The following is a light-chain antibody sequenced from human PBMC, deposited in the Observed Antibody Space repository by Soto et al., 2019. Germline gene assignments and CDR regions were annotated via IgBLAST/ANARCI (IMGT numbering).Light chain of an antibody. J-gene: IGLJ1*01. Sequence: QSVLTQPPSASGTPGQRVSISYSGGDSNIGPNTVNWYRQVPGTAPKLLIHNNDQRPSGVPDRISGSKSGTSASLAISGLHSADEADYYCAAWDDSLNAYVFGIGTKVTVL. V-gene: IGLV1-44*01. CDR1: DSNIGPNT. CDR2: NND. CDR3: AAWDDSLNAYV.